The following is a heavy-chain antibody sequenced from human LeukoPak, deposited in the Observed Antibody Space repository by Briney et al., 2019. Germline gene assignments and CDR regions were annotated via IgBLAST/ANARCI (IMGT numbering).Heavy chain of an antibody. Sequence: PGGSLRLSCAASGFTFSSYWMSWARQAPGKGRGWVANIKQDGSEKYYVDSVKGRFTISRDNAKNSLYLQMNSRRAEDTAVYYCARLYYYYGMDVWGQGTTVTVSS. CDR3: ARLYYYYGMDV. J-gene: IGHJ6*02. CDR2: IKQDGSEK. V-gene: IGHV3-7*01. CDR1: GFTFSSYW.